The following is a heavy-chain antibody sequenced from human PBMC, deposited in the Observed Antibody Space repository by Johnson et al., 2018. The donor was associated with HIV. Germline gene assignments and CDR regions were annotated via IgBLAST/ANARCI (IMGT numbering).Heavy chain of an antibody. Sequence: QVQLVESGGGAVQPGRSLRLSCAASGFTFSSYGMHWVRQAPGQGLEWVAVISYDGSNKYYADSVKGRFTISRDNSKKTLYVQMNSLRVEDTAVYYCAKSTQASIFRESGPYGAFDIWGQGTMFTVSS. J-gene: IGHJ3*02. CDR3: AKSTQASIFRESGPYGAFDI. V-gene: IGHV3-30*18. D-gene: IGHD3-3*02. CDR1: GFTFSSYG. CDR2: ISYDGSNK.